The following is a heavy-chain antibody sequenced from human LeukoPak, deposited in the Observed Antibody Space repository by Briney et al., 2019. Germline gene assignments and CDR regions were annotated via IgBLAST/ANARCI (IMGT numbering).Heavy chain of an antibody. V-gene: IGHV3-30*18. J-gene: IGHJ4*02. CDR3: AKDRETTSSGTFGN. D-gene: IGHD6-13*01. CDR2: ISEDGTKK. CDR1: GFSFSFYG. Sequence: GGSLRLSCAASGFSFSFYGMHCVRQAPGKGLEWGAVISEDGTKKNYAESVKGRFTISRDNSNNTLYLQMNSLRAEDTAVYYCAKDRETTSSGTFGNWGQGTLVTVSS.